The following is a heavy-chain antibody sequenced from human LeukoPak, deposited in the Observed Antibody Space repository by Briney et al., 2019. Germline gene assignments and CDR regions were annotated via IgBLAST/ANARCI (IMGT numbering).Heavy chain of an antibody. D-gene: IGHD5-18*01. J-gene: IGHJ4*02. Sequence: SETLSLTCTVSGGSISSGDYYWSWIRQPPGKGLEWIGYIYYSGSTYYNPSLKSRVTISVDTSKNQFSLKLSSVTAADTAVYYCARDLSTAISFDYWGQGTLVTVSS. V-gene: IGHV4-30-4*08. CDR1: GGSISSGDYY. CDR2: IYYSGST. CDR3: ARDLSTAISFDY.